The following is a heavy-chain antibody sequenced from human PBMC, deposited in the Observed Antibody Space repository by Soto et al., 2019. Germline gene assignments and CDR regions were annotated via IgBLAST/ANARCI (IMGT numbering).Heavy chain of an antibody. Sequence: GGSLRLSCAVSGFTFNNFEMNWVRQAPGKGLEWVSYISGSGSAIFYADSVKGRFTISRDNAKNSFYLQMNSLRGEDTAVSYSVTDGPYGKHDNWGPGTLLTVSS. CDR2: ISGSGSAI. D-gene: IGHD4-17*01. J-gene: IGHJ4*02. CDR1: GFTFNNFE. V-gene: IGHV3-48*03. CDR3: VTDGPYGKHDN.